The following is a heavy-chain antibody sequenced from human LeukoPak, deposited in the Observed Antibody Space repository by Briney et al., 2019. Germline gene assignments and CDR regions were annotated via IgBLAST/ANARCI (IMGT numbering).Heavy chain of an antibody. J-gene: IGHJ1*01. CDR3: ASYDFWSGYWNN. CDR1: GGSISSSSYY. CDR2: IYYSGST. Sequence: SSETLSLTCTVSGGSISSSSYYWGWIRQPPGKGLEWIGSIYYSGSTYYNPSPKSRVTISVDTSKNQFSLKLSSVTAADTAVYYCASYDFWSGYWNNWGQGTLVTVSS. V-gene: IGHV4-39*01. D-gene: IGHD3-3*01.